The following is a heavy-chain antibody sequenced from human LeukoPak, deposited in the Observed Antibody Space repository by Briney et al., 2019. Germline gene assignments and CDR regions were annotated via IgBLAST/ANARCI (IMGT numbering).Heavy chain of an antibody. CDR1: GFTFSTYA. Sequence: GGSLRLSCAASGFTFSTYAMSWVRQAPGKGLEWVSTISDSGANTYYADSVRGRFTISRDNSKNTLYLQKNSLRADDTAIYYCAKSMTLQWRGFFDLWGRGTHVTVSS. V-gene: IGHV3-23*01. D-gene: IGHD6-19*01. J-gene: IGHJ2*01. CDR3: AKSMTLQWRGFFDL. CDR2: ISDSGANT.